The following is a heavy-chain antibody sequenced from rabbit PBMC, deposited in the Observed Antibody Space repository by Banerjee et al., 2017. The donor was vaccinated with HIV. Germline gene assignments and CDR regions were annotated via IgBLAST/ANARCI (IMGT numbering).Heavy chain of an antibody. CDR3: ARDLAGVIGWNFNL. CDR2: IDAGSSGNT. Sequence: QEQLKETGGGLVQPGGSLTLSCKASGFDFSSNNYMCWVSQAPGKGLEWIGCIDAGSSGNTVYASWAKGRFTISKTSSTTVTLQMTSLTAADTATYFCARDLAGVIGWNFNLWGPGTLVTVS. CDR1: GFDFSSNNY. D-gene: IGHD4-1*01. V-gene: IGHV1S45*01. J-gene: IGHJ4*01.